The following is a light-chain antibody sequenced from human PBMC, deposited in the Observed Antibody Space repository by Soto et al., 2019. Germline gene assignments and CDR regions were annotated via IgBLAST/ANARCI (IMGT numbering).Light chain of an antibody. Sequence: DVQMTQSPSSLSASVGDRVTITCRASPGISNYSAWYQQKPGKVPKLLIYAASTLQSGVQSRFSGSGSGTDFTLTISSLQPEDVATYYCQKCNSAPWTFGQGTKVEIK. CDR1: PGISNY. J-gene: IGKJ1*01. CDR3: QKCNSAPWT. V-gene: IGKV1-27*01. CDR2: AAS.